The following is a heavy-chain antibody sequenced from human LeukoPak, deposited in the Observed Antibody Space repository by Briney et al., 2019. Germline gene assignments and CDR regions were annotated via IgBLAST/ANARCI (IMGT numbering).Heavy chain of an antibody. D-gene: IGHD5-18*01. CDR1: GDSVSSNTAA. Sequence: SQTLSLTCAISGDSVSSNTAAWSWFRQSPSRGLEWLGRTYYRSKWYNDYGVSVKSRININPDTSKNHFSLQLSSVTPEDTAVYYCVRGGQGDGHSADEGFDIWGQGTMVTVS. CDR2: TYYRSKWYN. J-gene: IGHJ3*02. CDR3: VRGGQGDGHSADEGFDI. V-gene: IGHV6-1*01.